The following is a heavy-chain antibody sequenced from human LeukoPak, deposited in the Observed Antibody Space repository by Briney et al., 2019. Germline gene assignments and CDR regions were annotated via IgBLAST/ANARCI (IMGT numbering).Heavy chain of an antibody. J-gene: IGHJ5*02. CDR3: ARGSGWYDP. CDR1: GGSLSGRS. CDR2: FHVSGTT. V-gene: IGHV4-59*11. Sequence: SETLSLTCTVSGGSLSGRSWSWIRQPPGKGLEWIGYFHVSGTTNYNPSLQSRVTISVDMSKNQFSLRLSSVTAADTAVYFCARGSGWYDPWGQGTLVTVSS. D-gene: IGHD3-10*01.